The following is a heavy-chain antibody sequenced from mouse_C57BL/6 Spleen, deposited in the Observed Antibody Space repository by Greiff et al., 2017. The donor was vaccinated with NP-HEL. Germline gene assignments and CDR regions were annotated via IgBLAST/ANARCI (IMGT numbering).Heavy chain of an antibody. J-gene: IGHJ4*01. CDR3: ARRAYYSNYDYAMDY. Sequence: VQLQQSGPELVKNGEGGKREGKEEGGRCSEGNMEGGGRSDGKSLEWIGYINPNNGGTSYNQKFKGKATLTVNKSSSTAYMELRSLTSEDSAVYYCARRAYYSNYDYAMDYWGQGTSVTVSS. D-gene: IGHD2-5*01. V-gene: IGHV1-22*01. CDR1: GGRCSEGN. CDR2: INPNNGGT.